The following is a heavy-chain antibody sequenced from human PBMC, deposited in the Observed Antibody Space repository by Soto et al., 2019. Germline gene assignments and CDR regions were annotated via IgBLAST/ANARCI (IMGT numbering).Heavy chain of an antibody. Sequence: EVQLLESGGGLVQPGGSLRLSCAAYGFTFSSYAMSWVRQAPGKGLEWVSAIRGSGGSTYYADSVKGRFTISRDNSKNTLYLQMNSLRAEDTAVYYCAKGSSVLRYFDWLSRKRYYFDYWGQGTLVTVSS. CDR1: GFTFSSYA. J-gene: IGHJ4*02. CDR3: AKGSSVLRYFDWLSRKRYYFDY. V-gene: IGHV3-23*01. D-gene: IGHD3-9*01. CDR2: IRGSGGST.